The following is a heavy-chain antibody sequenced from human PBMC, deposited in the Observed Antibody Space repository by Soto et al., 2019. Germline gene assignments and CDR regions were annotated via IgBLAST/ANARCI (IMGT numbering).Heavy chain of an antibody. Sequence: SPTLSLTCAISGDSVSSNSAAWNWIRQSPSRGLGWLGRTYYRSKWYNDYAVSVKSRITINPDTSKNQFSLQLNSVTPEDTAVYYCASDFWSGYSGPYYFDYWGQGTLVTVSS. D-gene: IGHD3-3*01. CDR3: ASDFWSGYSGPYYFDY. V-gene: IGHV6-1*01. CDR1: GDSVSSNSAA. J-gene: IGHJ4*02. CDR2: TYYRSKWYN.